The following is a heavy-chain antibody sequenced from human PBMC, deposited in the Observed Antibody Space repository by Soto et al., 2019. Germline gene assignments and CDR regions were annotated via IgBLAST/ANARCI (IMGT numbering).Heavy chain of an antibody. CDR1: GYSFITSYH. CDR3: ARDTGYDHDAFDI. Sequence: QVQLVQSGAEVKKPGASVKVSCKASGYSFITSYHMHWVRQAPGQGLEWMGIINPTGSMTSYSQTFQGRLTMTSDTSTATDYMELSNLTSEDTAVYFCARDTGYDHDAFDIWGQGTRVTVSS. J-gene: IGHJ3*02. V-gene: IGHV1-46*01. D-gene: IGHD5-12*01. CDR2: INPTGSMT.